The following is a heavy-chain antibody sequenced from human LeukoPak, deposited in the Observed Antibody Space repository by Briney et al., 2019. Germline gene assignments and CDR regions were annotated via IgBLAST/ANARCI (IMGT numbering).Heavy chain of an antibody. D-gene: IGHD3-22*01. V-gene: IGHV3-23*01. CDR2: ISGSGGST. CDR3: AKARSNYYYESSKN. Sequence: PGGSLRLSCAASGFTFSSYGMSWVRQAPGKGLEWVSVISGSGGSTHYADSVKGRFTISRDNSKNMLYLQMNSLRAEDTAVYYCAKARSNYYYESSKNWGQGTLVTVSS. J-gene: IGHJ4*02. CDR1: GFTFSSYG.